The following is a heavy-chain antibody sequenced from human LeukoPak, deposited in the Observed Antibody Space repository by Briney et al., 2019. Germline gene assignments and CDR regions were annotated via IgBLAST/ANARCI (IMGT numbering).Heavy chain of an antibody. CDR3: AKFYDNAGYHCFDY. CDR2: ISGSGGRT. D-gene: IGHD3-22*01. J-gene: IGHJ4*02. V-gene: IGHV3-23*01. CDR1: GFTFSSYA. Sequence: PGGSLRLSCAASGFTFSSYAMSWVRQAPGKGLEWVSGISGSGGRTYYADSVKGRFTISRDNSKNTLYLQINSLRAEDTAVYYCAKFYDNAGYHCFDYWGQGTLVTVSS.